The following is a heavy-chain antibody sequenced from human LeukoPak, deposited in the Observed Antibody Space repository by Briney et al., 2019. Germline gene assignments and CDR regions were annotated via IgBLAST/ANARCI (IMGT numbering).Heavy chain of an antibody. CDR3: AKVTYDYVWGSYEN. V-gene: IGHV3-23*01. J-gene: IGHJ4*02. Sequence: GGSLRLSCAASGFTFSSYAMSWVRQAPGKGLEWVSAISGSGGSTYYADSVKGRFTISRDNSKNTLYLQMNSLRAEDTAVYHCAKVTYDYVWGSYENWGQGTLVTVSS. CDR1: GFTFSSYA. CDR2: ISGSGGST. D-gene: IGHD3-16*01.